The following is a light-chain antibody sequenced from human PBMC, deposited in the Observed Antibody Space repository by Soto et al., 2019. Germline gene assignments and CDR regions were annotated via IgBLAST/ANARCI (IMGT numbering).Light chain of an antibody. CDR2: GAS. CDR1: QSVSSNN. Sequence: EIVLTQSPGTLSLSPGERATLSCRASQSVSSNNLAWYQQRPGQAPRVVIYGASTRATGIPERFSGSGSGTDFTLTISRLEPEDFAVYYCQQYNNWHLTFGGGTKVEIK. V-gene: IGKV3-20*01. CDR3: QQYNNWHLT. J-gene: IGKJ4*01.